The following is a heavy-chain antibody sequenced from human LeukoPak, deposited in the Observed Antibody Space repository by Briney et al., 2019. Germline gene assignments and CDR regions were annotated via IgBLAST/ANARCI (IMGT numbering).Heavy chain of an antibody. CDR2: IYYGGST. D-gene: IGHD3-9*01. J-gene: IGHJ6*02. CDR1: GGSISSGGYY. CDR3: ARDGTNYDILTGYYYYYGMDV. V-gene: IGHV4-31*03. Sequence: ASQTLSLTCTVSGGSISSGGYYWSWIRQHPGKGLEWIGYIYYGGSTYYNPSLRSRVTILVDTSKNQFSLKLSSVTAADTAVYYCARDGTNYDILTGYYYYYGMDVWGQGTTVTVSS.